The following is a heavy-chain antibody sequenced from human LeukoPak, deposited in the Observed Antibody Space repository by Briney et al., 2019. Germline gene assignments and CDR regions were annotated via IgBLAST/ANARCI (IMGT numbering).Heavy chain of an antibody. Sequence: PSETLSLTCTVSGGSISSGGYYWSWIRQPPGKGLEWIGYIYHSGSTYYNPSLKSRVTISVDRSKNQFSLKLSSVTAADTAVYYCASSKGDFWSGYFHQPPNKNFDYWGQGILVTVSS. CDR2: IYHSGST. CDR3: ASSKGDFWSGYFHQPPNKNFDY. CDR1: GGSISSGGYY. D-gene: IGHD3-3*01. J-gene: IGHJ4*02. V-gene: IGHV4-30-2*01.